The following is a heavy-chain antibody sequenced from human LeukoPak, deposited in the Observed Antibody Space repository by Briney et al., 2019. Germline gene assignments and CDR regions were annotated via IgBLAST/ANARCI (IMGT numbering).Heavy chain of an antibody. V-gene: IGHV3-64*01. CDR3: ARARRVSISSSWYPVDY. D-gene: IGHD6-13*01. CDR2: ISSNGGST. CDR1: GFTFSSYA. Sequence: GGSLRLSCAASGFTFSSYAMRWVRQAPGKGLEYVSAISSNGGSTYYANSVKGRFTISRDNSKNTLYLQMGSLRAEDMAVYYCARARRVSISSSWYPVDYWGQGTLVTVSS. J-gene: IGHJ4*02.